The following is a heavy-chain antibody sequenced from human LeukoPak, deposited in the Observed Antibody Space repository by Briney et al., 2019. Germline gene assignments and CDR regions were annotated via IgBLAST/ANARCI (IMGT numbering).Heavy chain of an antibody. CDR3: VKDFVVVPGLVNYFDY. J-gene: IGHJ4*02. CDR1: GFIFSSYW. V-gene: IGHV3-74*01. D-gene: IGHD2-2*01. CDR2: INTDGSST. Sequence: PGGSLRLSCAASGFIFSSYWMSWVRQAPGKGLVWVSRINTDGSSTNYADSVKGRFTISRDNSKNTLSLQMNSLRVEDTAVYYCVKDFVVVPGLVNYFDYWGQGTLVTVSS.